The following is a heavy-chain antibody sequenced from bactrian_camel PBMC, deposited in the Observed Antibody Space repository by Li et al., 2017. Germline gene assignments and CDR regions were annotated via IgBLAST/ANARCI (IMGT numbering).Heavy chain of an antibody. J-gene: IGHJ4*01. V-gene: IGHV3S53*01. D-gene: IGHD6*01. CDR1: GFSSKRCG. CDR3: AVLGSSGWRW. Sequence: HVQLVESGGGLVQPGGSLRLSCTAPGFSSKRCGMDWYRLREGNKREWVAVYDHDGTTRYPDSTKGRFTVSRDNAKNSLYLQMRNLKSADTAVYYCAVLGSSGWRWWGQGTQVTVS. CDR2: YDHDGTT.